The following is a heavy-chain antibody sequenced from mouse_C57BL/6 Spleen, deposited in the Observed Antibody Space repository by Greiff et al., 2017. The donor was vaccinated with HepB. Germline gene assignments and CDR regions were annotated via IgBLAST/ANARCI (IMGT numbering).Heavy chain of an antibody. V-gene: IGHV1-81*01. CDR1: GYTFTSYG. Sequence: VMLVESGAELARPGASVKLSCKASGYTFTSYGISWVKQRTGQGLEWIGEIYPRSGNTYYNEKFKGKATLTADKSSSTAYMELRSLTSEDSAVYFCAVVAPYAMDYWGQGTSVTVSS. CDR2: IYPRSGNT. J-gene: IGHJ4*01. D-gene: IGHD1-1*01. CDR3: AVVAPYAMDY.